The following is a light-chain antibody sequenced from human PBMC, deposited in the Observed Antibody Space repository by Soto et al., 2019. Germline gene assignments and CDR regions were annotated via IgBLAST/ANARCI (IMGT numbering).Light chain of an antibody. CDR3: QHYNSYSWA. CDR2: DAS. J-gene: IGKJ1*01. CDR1: QSISSW. Sequence: FHTAESPSTLSASVGDRISMXXRASQSISSWLAWYQQKPGKAPKXLIYDASSLESEVPSRFSGSGSGTEFTLTISSLQPDDFATYYCQHYNSYSWAFGQGTKVDIK. V-gene: IGKV1-5*01.